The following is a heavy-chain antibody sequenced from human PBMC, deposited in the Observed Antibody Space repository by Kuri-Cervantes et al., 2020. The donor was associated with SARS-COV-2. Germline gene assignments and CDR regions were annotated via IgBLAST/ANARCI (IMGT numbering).Heavy chain of an antibody. D-gene: IGHD3-10*01. CDR2: IRYDGSNK. Sequence: GGSLRLSCAASGFTFSSYGMHWVRQAPGKGLEWVAFIRYDGSNKCYADSVKGRFTISRDNSKNTLYLQMNSLRAEDTAVYYCAKDLSWFGELNYGMDVWGQGTTVTVSS. V-gene: IGHV3-30*02. CDR1: GFTFSSYG. J-gene: IGHJ6*02. CDR3: AKDLSWFGELNYGMDV.